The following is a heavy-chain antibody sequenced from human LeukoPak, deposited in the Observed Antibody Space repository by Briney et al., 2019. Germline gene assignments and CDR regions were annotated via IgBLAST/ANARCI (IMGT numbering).Heavy chain of an antibody. J-gene: IGHJ6*03. V-gene: IGHV4-39*07. D-gene: IGHD2-15*01. Sequence: SETLPLTCTVSGGSISSSSYYWGWIRQPPGKGLEWIGSIYYSGSTYYNPSLKSRVTISVDTSKNQFSLKLSSVTAADTAVYYCARVRLAYYYMDVWGKGTTVTISS. CDR3: ARVRLAYYYMDV. CDR2: IYYSGST. CDR1: GGSISSSSYY.